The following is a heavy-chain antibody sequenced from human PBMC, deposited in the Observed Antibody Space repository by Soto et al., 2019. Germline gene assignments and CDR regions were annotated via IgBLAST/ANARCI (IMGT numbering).Heavy chain of an antibody. V-gene: IGHV1-2*04. Sequence: ASVKVSCKASGYTFTGYYMHWVRQPPGQGLEWMGWINPNSGGTNYAQKFQGWVTMTRDTSISTAYMELSRLRSDETAVYYCARGGVGPLAFGIWDRGTRVTVAS. CDR1: GYTFTGYY. CDR3: ARGGVGPLAFGI. CDR2: INPNSGGT. J-gene: IGHJ3*02. D-gene: IGHD3-10*01.